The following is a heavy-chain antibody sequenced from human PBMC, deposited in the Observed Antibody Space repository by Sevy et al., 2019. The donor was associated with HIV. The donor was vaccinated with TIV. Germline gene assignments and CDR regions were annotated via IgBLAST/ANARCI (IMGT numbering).Heavy chain of an antibody. CDR3: VSGRSSLSPFDF. CDR1: GGSIGRSDYY. J-gene: IGHJ4*02. Sequence: SETLSLTCSVSGGSIGRSDYYWGWIRQPPGKGLEWIGTIYYSSGNSYYNSSLKSRVTISLDTSKNQFSLRLSSVTAAETAVYYCVSGRSSLSPFDFWGQGTLVTVSS. CDR2: IYYSSGNS. D-gene: IGHD6-19*01. V-gene: IGHV4-39*01.